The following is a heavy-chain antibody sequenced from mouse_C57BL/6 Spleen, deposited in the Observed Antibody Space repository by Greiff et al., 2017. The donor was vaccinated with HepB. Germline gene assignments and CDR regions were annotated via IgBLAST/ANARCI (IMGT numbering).Heavy chain of an antibody. J-gene: IGHJ2*01. V-gene: IGHV1-4*01. CDR2: INPSSGYT. D-gene: IGHD1-1*01. CDR1: GYTFTSYT. CDR3: ARWAPITTVVANDY. Sequence: VQLQQSGAELARPGASVKMSCKASGYTFTSYTMHWVKKRPGQGLEWIGYINPSSGYTKYNQKFKDKATLTADKSSSTAYMQLSSLTSEDSAVYYCARWAPITTVVANDYWGQGTTLTVSS.